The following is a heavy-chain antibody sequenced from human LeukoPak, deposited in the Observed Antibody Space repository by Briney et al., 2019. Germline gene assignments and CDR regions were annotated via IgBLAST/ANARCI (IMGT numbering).Heavy chain of an antibody. D-gene: IGHD1-26*01. J-gene: IGHJ4*02. Sequence: QPGGSLRLSCAASGFTFSSYAMSWVRQAPGKGLEWVSVISGSGGSTYYADSVKGRFTISRDNSKNTLYLQMNSLRAEDTAVYYCAKRQLGASGYLDYWGQGTLVTVSS. CDR3: AKRQLGASGYLDY. V-gene: IGHV3-23*01. CDR1: GFTFSSYA. CDR2: ISGSGGST.